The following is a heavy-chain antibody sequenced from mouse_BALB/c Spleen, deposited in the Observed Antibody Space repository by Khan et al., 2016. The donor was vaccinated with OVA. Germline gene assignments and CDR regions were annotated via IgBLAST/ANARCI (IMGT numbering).Heavy chain of an antibody. CDR1: GYTFTNYV. D-gene: IGHD2-1*01. V-gene: IGHV9-3-1*01. CDR2: INTYTGEP. J-gene: IGHJ2*01. CDR3: ARGNRDFDY. Sequence: QIQLVQSGPELKKPGETVKISCKASGYTFTNYVMNWVKQASGKGLKWMGWINTYTGEPTYSDDFKGRFAFSLETSASTAYLQINNLKNEDTATXFCARGNRDFDYWGQGTTLTVSS.